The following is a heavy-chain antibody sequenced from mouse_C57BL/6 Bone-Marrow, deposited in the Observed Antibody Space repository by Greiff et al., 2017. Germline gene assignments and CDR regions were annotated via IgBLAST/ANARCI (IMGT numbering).Heavy chain of an antibody. Sequence: VQLQQPGAELVMPGASVKLSCKASGYTFTSYWMHWVKQRPGQGLEWIGEIDPSDSYTNYNQKFKGKSTLTVDKSSSPAYMQLSSLTSEDSAVYYCSRPSTMVTFDYWGQGTTLTVSS. D-gene: IGHD2-2*01. CDR3: SRPSTMVTFDY. CDR1: GYTFTSYW. CDR2: IDPSDSYT. J-gene: IGHJ2*01. V-gene: IGHV1-69*01.